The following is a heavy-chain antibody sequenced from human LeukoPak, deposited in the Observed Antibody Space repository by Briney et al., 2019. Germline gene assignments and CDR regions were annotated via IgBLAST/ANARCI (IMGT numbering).Heavy chain of an antibody. CDR1: GGTLSSYA. V-gene: IGHV1-69*01. J-gene: IGHJ6*02. Sequence: SVKVSCKASGGTLSSYAISRVRQAPGQGLEWMGGIIPIFGTANYAQKFQGRVTITADESTSTAYMELSSLRSEDTAVYYCARRDQISGSYHLDVWGQGTTVTVSS. CDR3: ARRDQISGSYHLDV. CDR2: IIPIFGTA. D-gene: IGHD1-26*01.